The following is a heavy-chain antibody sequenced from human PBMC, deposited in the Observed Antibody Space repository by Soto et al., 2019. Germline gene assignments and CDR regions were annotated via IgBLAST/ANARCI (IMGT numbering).Heavy chain of an antibody. CDR2: IYYLGGT. CDR3: ASHLTPSFGAPWYFEV. CDR1: GGSLSSYY. V-gene: IGHV4-59*08. J-gene: IGHJ2*01. D-gene: IGHD1-26*01. Sequence: QVQLQESGPGLVKPSETLSLTCAVSGGSLSSYYWSWIRQPPGKGLEWIGFIYYLGGTNYNPSLQSRVTMSVDTSKNYLSLRLSSVTAADTAVSLCASHLTPSFGAPWYFEVWGRGTAVTVSS.